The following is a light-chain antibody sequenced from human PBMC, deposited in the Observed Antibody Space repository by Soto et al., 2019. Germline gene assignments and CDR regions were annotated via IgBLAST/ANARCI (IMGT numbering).Light chain of an antibody. J-gene: IGLJ1*01. V-gene: IGLV2-14*01. Sequence: QSALTQPASVSGSPGQSITISCTGTSSDVGGYNYVSWYQHHPGKAPRLMIYASSNRPSGVSHRFSGSRSGNTASLTISGLQAEDEADYYCSSYTSDSTLYVFGTGTKVTVL. CDR2: ASS. CDR3: SSYTSDSTLYV. CDR1: SSDVGGYNY.